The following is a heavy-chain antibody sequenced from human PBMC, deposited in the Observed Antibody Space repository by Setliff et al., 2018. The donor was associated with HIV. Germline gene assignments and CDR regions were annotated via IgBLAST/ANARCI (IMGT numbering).Heavy chain of an antibody. D-gene: IGHD6-13*01. CDR2: TYYSGST. CDR3: ARRIAAAGDAFDI. V-gene: IGHV4-39*01. CDR1: GGSISSSSYY. J-gene: IGHJ3*02. Sequence: SETLSLTCTVSGGSISSSSYYWGWIRQPPGKGLEWIGSTYYSGSTYYNPSLKSRVTISVDTSKNQFSLKLSSVTAADTAVYYCARRIAAAGDAFDIWGQGTMVTVSS.